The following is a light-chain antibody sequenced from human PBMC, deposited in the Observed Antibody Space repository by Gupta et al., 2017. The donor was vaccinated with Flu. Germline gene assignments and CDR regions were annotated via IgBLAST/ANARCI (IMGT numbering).Light chain of an antibody. CDR3: QQRSNWPRIT. Sequence: EIVLTQSPATLSLSPGERATLSCRASQSVSSYLAWYQQKPGQAPRLLIYDASNRATGIPARFSGSGYGKDLTLTISSLELEDFAVYYCQQRSNWPRITFDHATKVDIK. CDR2: DAS. CDR1: QSVSSY. V-gene: IGKV3-11*01. J-gene: IGKJ3*01.